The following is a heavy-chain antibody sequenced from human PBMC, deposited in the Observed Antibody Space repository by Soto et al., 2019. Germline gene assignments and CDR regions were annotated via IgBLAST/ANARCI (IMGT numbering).Heavy chain of an antibody. J-gene: IGHJ3*02. Sequence: GGSLRLSCAASGFTFSSYGMHWVRQAPGKGLEWVAVIWYDGSNKYYADSVKGRFTISRDNSKNTLYLQMNSLRAEDTAVYYCARDRYYDYVWGSYRYTHGAFDIWGQGTMVTVSS. D-gene: IGHD3-16*02. CDR2: IWYDGSNK. V-gene: IGHV3-33*01. CDR1: GFTFSSYG. CDR3: ARDRYYDYVWGSYRYTHGAFDI.